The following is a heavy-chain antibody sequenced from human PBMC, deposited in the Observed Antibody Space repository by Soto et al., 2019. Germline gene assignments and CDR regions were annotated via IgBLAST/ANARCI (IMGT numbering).Heavy chain of an antibody. J-gene: IGHJ5*02. CDR2: IWYDGSNK. CDR3: ARERWDSSGWYGTGWFGP. D-gene: IGHD6-19*01. Sequence: QVQLVESGGGVVQPGRSLRLSCAASGFTFSSYGMHWVRQAPGKGLEWVAVIWYDGSNKYYADSVKGRFTISRDNSKNTRYLQMNSLRAADTDVYYCARERWDSSGWYGTGWFGPWGQGTLVTVSS. CDR1: GFTFSSYG. V-gene: IGHV3-33*01.